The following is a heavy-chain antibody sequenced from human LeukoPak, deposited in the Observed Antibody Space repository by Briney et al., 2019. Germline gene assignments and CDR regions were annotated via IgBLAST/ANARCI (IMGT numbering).Heavy chain of an antibody. D-gene: IGHD2-8*02. CDR1: GGYISSYY. CDR2: ISDIGSI. CDR3: AGHHPRNTVDF. Sequence: SETLSLTCTVSGGYISSYYWSWIRQRPGKGLEWIAYISDIGSITYNPSLKSRVTISLETSKNQFSLKLSSVTAADTAVYYCAGHHPRNTVDFWGQGTLVTVSS. V-gene: IGHV4-59*08. J-gene: IGHJ4*02.